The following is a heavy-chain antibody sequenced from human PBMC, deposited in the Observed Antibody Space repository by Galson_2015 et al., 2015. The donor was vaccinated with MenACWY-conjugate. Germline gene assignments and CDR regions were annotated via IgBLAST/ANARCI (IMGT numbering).Heavy chain of an antibody. CDR3: ARGMYYYDSRSGFDI. CDR2: ISAYNGNT. D-gene: IGHD3-22*01. J-gene: IGHJ3*02. Sequence: SVKVSCKASGYTFTSYGINWVRQAPGQGLEWMGWISAYNGNTNFAQKLQGRVTLTTDTSTTTAYMELRSLTSDDTAVYYCARGMYYYDSRSGFDIWGQGTMVTVSS. V-gene: IGHV1-18*01. CDR1: GYTFTSYG.